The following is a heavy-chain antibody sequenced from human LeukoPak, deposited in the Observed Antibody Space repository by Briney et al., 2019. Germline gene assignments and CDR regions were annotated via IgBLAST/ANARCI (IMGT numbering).Heavy chain of an antibody. CDR2: ITGGHYAT. Sequence: GGSLRLSCAASGFSFSSFAMTWVRQAPGKGLEWVSSITGGHYATYNTDSVKGRFTISRDNAKNTLYLRMNSLRADDTAIYYCTKDPNGDYIGAFDPWGQGILVTVSS. J-gene: IGHJ5*02. V-gene: IGHV3-23*01. CDR1: GFSFSSFA. CDR3: TKDPNGDYIGAFDP. D-gene: IGHD4-17*01.